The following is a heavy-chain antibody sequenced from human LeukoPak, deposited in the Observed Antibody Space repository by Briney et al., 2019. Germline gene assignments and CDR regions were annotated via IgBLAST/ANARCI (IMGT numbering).Heavy chain of an antibody. CDR2: IYTSGST. CDR3: ARDGQWLQYYYYMDV. Sequence: SETLSLTCTVSGGSISSYYWSWIRQPAGKGLEWIGRIYTSGSTNYNPSLKSRVTMSVDTSKNQFSLKLSSVTAADTAVYYCARDGQWLQYYYYMDVWGKGTTVTVSS. D-gene: IGHD6-19*01. CDR1: GGSISSYY. V-gene: IGHV4-4*07. J-gene: IGHJ6*03.